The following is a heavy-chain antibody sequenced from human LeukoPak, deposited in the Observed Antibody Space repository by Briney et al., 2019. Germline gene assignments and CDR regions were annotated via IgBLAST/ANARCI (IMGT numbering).Heavy chain of an antibody. Sequence: SETLSLTCTVSGDSIRDFYSSWVRQPPGKGLEWIGYIYYTGTTNYSPSHRGRVIMSVDTSRNQFSLNLTSVTPADTAVYFCARLGDEIAVSGLKYYHYSHTDVWGSGTTVAVSS. D-gene: IGHD6-19*01. CDR1: GDSIRDFY. CDR2: IYYTGTT. V-gene: IGHV4-59*01. J-gene: IGHJ6*03. CDR3: ARLGDEIAVSGLKYYHYSHTDV.